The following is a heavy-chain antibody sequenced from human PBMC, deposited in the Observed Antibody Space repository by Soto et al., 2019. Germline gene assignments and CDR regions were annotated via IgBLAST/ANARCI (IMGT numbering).Heavy chain of an antibody. D-gene: IGHD1-1*01. CDR3: ARLSVATTTALDY. V-gene: IGHV4-4*02. CDR1: GDSITTTNW. CDR2: IFHTGST. J-gene: IGHJ4*02. Sequence: SETLSLTCAVSGDSITTTNWWSWVRQPPGKGLEWIGEIFHTGSTNYYPSLKSRVTISVDKSKNQFSLHLSSVTAADTAVYYCARLSVATTTALDYWGQGTLVTVPS.